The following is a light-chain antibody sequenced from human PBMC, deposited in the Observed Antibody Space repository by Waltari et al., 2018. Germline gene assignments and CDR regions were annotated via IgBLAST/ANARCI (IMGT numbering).Light chain of an antibody. CDR1: RSNIRNNA. J-gene: IGLJ2*01. Sequence: QSVLTQPPSVSEAPRQRVTISCSGSRSNIRNNAARWYQQLPGKAPKPLIYYDDLLPSGVSDRFSGSKSGTSASLAISGLQSDDEADYYCAVWDDSLNGVVFGGGTKLTVL. CDR2: YDD. V-gene: IGLV1-36*01. CDR3: AVWDDSLNGVV.